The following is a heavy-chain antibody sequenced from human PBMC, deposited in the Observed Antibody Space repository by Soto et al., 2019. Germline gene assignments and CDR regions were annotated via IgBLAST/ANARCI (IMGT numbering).Heavy chain of an antibody. J-gene: IGHJ4*02. V-gene: IGHV3-33*01. CDR1: GFTFSSYG. Sequence: GGSLRLSCAASGFTFSSYGMHWVRQAPGKGLEWVAVIWYDGSNKYYAESVKGRFTISRDNSKNALYLQMNNLRAEDTAVYYCARDSHVGSGWQLTADYWGQGTLVTVSS. CDR2: IWYDGSNK. D-gene: IGHD6-19*01. CDR3: ARDSHVGSGWQLTADY.